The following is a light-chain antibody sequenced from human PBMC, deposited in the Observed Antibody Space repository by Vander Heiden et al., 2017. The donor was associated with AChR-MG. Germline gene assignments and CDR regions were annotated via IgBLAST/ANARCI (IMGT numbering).Light chain of an antibody. J-gene: IGLJ2*01. CDR1: SLRGYY. Sequence: SSELTQDPAVSVALGQTVRITCQGDSLRGYYANWYQQKPGQAPVLVIFVKNNRPSGIPDRFSGSSSGNTASLTITGAQAEDEADDDCNSRDNSGNHPVVFGGGTKLTVL. V-gene: IGLV3-19*01. CDR2: VKN. CDR3: NSRDNSGNHPVV.